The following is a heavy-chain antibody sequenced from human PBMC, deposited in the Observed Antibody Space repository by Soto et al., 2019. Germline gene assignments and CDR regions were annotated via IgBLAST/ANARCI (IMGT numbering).Heavy chain of an antibody. CDR2: IIPIFGTA. CDR3: ARDASYYGDPPYFDY. Sequence: QVQLVQSGAEVEKPGSSVMLSCKAYGGTFTSYAISWVRQAHGQGLEWMGGIIPIFGTANYAQKFQGRVTITADESTSTAYMELNSLRFEDTGVYYCARDASYYGDPPYFDYWGQGTLVTVSA. D-gene: IGHD4-17*01. V-gene: IGHV1-69*01. J-gene: IGHJ4*02. CDR1: GGTFTSYA.